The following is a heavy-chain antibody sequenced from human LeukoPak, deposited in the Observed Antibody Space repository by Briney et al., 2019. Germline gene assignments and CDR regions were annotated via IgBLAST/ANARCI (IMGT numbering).Heavy chain of an antibody. D-gene: IGHD6-13*01. J-gene: IGHJ4*02. CDR1: GFTFSSYW. CDR2: IISDGSIT. CDR3: AREGSRRDYFDY. Sequence: GGSLRLSCAASGFTFSSYWMHWVRRAPGKGLVWVSRIISDGSITTYADSVKGRFTISRDNSKNTLYLQMNSLRADDTAVYYCAREGSRRDYFDYWGQGTLVTVSS. V-gene: IGHV3-74*01.